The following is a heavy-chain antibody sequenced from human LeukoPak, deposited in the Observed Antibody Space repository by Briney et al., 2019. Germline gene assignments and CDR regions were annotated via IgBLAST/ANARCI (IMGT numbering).Heavy chain of an antibody. CDR1: GFTFSSYW. Sequence: GGSLRLSCAASGFTFSSYWMSWVRQAPGKGLEWVANIKQDGSEKYYVDSVKGRFTISRDNAKNSLYLQMNSLRAEDTAVYYCARDSGSSWSAVDYWGQGTLVTVSS. D-gene: IGHD6-13*01. CDR3: ARDSGSSWSAVDY. V-gene: IGHV3-7*01. CDR2: IKQDGSEK. J-gene: IGHJ4*02.